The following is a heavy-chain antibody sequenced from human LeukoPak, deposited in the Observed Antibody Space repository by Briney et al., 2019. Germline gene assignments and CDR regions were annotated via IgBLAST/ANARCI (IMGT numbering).Heavy chain of an antibody. Sequence: GASVTVSCKASGYTFTSYYMHWVRQAPGQGLEWMGIINPSGGSTSYAQKFQGRVTMTRDTSTSTVYMELSSLRSEDTAVYYCARDPSLGDFWSGLDPYYFDYWGQGTLVTVSS. J-gene: IGHJ4*02. CDR1: GYTFTSYY. CDR2: INPSGGST. D-gene: IGHD3-3*01. V-gene: IGHV1-46*01. CDR3: ARDPSLGDFWSGLDPYYFDY.